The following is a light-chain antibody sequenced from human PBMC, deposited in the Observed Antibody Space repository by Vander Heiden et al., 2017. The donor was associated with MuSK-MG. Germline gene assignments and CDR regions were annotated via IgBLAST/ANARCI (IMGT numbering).Light chain of an antibody. CDR3: QQYDNLPLT. J-gene: IGKJ4*01. V-gene: IGKV1-33*01. CDR1: QDISNY. CDR2: DAS. Sequence: DIQMTQSPSCLSASVGDRVTISFHASQDISNYLNWYQQKPGKAPKLLIYDASNLETGVPSRFSGSGSGTDFTFTISSLQPEDIATYYCQQYDNLPLTFGGGTKVEIK.